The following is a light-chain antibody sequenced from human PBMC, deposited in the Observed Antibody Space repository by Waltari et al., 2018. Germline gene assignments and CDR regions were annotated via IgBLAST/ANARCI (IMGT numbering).Light chain of an antibody. CDR1: SGDIGNYKF. Sequence: QSALTQPASVSGSPGQSITISCTGTSGDIGNYKFVSWYQQEPCRAPKLIVYDVSQRPSGVSNRFSGSKSGNTASLTISGLQAEDEADYYCSSYTTTSSWVFGGGTKLTVL. CDR2: DVS. J-gene: IGLJ3*02. V-gene: IGLV2-14*01. CDR3: SSYTTTSSWV.